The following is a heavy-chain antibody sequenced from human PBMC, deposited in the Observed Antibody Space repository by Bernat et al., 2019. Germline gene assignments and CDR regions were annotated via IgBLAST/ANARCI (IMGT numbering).Heavy chain of an antibody. CDR1: GFTVSSNY. D-gene: IGHD6-13*01. J-gene: IGHJ6*02. Sequence: EVQLVESGGGLVQPGGSLRLSCAASGFTVSSNYMSWVRQAPGKGLEWVSVIYSGGSTYYADSVKGSFTISRDNSKNTLYLQMNSLRAEDTAVYYCARILTLAAAGTGLYYGMDVWGQGTMVTVSS. V-gene: IGHV3-66*01. CDR2: IYSGGST. CDR3: ARILTLAAAGTGLYYGMDV.